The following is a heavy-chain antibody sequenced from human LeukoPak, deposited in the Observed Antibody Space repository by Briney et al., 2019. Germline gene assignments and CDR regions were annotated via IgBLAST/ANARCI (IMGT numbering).Heavy chain of an antibody. Sequence: ASVKVSCKASGYTFTSYAMNWVRQAPGQGLEWMGWINTNTGNPTYAQGFTGRFVFSLDTSVSTAYLQISSLKAEDTAVYYCALGYCTNGVCCDAFDIWGQGTMVTVSS. CDR3: ALGYCTNGVCCDAFDI. CDR2: INTNTGNP. D-gene: IGHD2-8*01. J-gene: IGHJ3*02. CDR1: GYTFTSYA. V-gene: IGHV7-4-1*02.